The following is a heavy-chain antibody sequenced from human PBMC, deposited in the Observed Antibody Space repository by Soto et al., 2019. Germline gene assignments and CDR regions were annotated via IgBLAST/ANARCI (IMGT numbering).Heavy chain of an antibody. CDR1: GFTFSSYA. Sequence: GGSLRLSCAASGFTFSSYAMSWVRQAPGKGLEWVSAISGSGGSTYYADSVKGRFTISRDNSKNTLYLQMNSLRAEDTALYYFAPIEAYYDILSGYYNQYYFDYWGQGTLVTVSS. D-gene: IGHD3-9*01. V-gene: IGHV3-23*01. J-gene: IGHJ4*02. CDR3: APIEAYYDILSGYYNQYYFDY. CDR2: ISGSGGST.